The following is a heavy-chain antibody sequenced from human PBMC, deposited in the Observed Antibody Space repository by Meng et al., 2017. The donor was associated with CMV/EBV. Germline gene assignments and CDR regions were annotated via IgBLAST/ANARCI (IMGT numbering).Heavy chain of an antibody. Sequence: GESLKISCAASGFTFSSYAMHWVRQAPGKGLEWVAVISYDGSNKYYADSVKGRFTISRDNSKNTLYLQMNSLRAEDTAVYYCASVLRSYYYYGMDVWGQGTTVTVSS. CDR3: ASVLRSYYYYGMDV. CDR1: GFTFSSYA. V-gene: IGHV3-30-3*01. J-gene: IGHJ6*02. D-gene: IGHD3-3*01. CDR2: ISYDGSNK.